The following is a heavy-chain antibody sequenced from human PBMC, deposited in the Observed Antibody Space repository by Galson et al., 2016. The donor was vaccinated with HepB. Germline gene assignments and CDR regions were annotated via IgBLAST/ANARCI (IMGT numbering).Heavy chain of an antibody. CDR2: RNQDGNGR. CDR3: VSGYTSGI. Sequence: SLRLSCAASGFVFSAYWLSWVRQSPGKGLEWVASRNQDGNGRYYVDSAKGRFIISRDNARTSLSLQMHSLRVDDTSIYYCVSGYTSGIWGPGTMVIVSS. CDR1: GFVFSAYW. J-gene: IGHJ3*02. V-gene: IGHV3-7*01. D-gene: IGHD6-25*01.